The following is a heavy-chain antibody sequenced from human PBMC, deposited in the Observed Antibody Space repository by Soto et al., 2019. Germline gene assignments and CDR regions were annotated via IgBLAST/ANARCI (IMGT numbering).Heavy chain of an antibody. CDR1: GYTFTNYY. CDR2: INPRGGGT. D-gene: IGHD3-22*01. V-gene: IGHV1-46*03. CDR3: ARDLADYRDDSNTPYNAFDI. Sequence: QVHLVQSGAEVKKPGASVKVSCKASGYTFTNYYIHWVRQAPGQGLEWMGMINPRGGGTTYTQKFQGRVTMTTDTSTSTVYMELSSLRSEDTAVYYCARDLADYRDDSNTPYNAFDIWGQGTMVTASS. J-gene: IGHJ3*02.